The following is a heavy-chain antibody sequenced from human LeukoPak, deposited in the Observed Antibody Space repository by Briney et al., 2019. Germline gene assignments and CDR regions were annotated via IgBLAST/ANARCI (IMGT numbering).Heavy chain of an antibody. Sequence: PSETLSLTCTVSGGSISSGSYYWSWIRQPAGKGLEWIGRIYTSGSTNYNPSLKSRVTISVDTSKNQFSLKLSSVTAADTAVYYCASWFRRYFGYWGQGTLVTVSS. CDR2: IYTSGST. CDR3: ASWFRRYFGY. CDR1: GGSISSGSYY. V-gene: IGHV4-61*02. D-gene: IGHD3-10*01. J-gene: IGHJ4*02.